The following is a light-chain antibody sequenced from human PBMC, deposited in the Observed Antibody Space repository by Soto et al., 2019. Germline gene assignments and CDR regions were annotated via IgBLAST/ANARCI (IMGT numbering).Light chain of an antibody. V-gene: IGLV1-47*01. CDR3: AAWDDSLSGVV. J-gene: IGLJ2*01. CDR2: RNN. CDR1: SSNIGSNY. Sequence: QSVLTQPPSASGTPGQRVTISCSGSSSNIGSNYVYWYHQLPGTAPKLLIYRNNQRPSGVHDRFSGSKSGTSASPAIRGLRSEVDADYSCAAWDDSLSGVVFGGGTKLTV.